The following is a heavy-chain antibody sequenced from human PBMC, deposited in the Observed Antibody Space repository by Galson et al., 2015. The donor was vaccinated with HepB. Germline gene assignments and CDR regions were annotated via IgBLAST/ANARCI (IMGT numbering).Heavy chain of an antibody. CDR1: GVMCGSHA. D-gene: IGHD6-13*01. V-gene: IGHV3-23*01. Sequence: LILGCAGAGVMCGSHAMSWGRQGPGEGLEWVSSISTGGVYTQYGNCGKGRFPVFNVKAKNTLYLQIGTLRVDDTAVYYCAVGRQLGGGSWGQGTLVTVSS. J-gene: IGHJ5*02. CDR3: AVGRQLGGGS. CDR2: ISTGGVYT.